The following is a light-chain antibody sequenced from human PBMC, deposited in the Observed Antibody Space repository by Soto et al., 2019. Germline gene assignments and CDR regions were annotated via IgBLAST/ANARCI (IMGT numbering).Light chain of an antibody. V-gene: IGKV1-39*01. J-gene: IGKJ1*01. Sequence: IQMTQSPSSLSASVGDRVTSTGRAGQYIGRYLNWYQQKPGKAPKLLIYAASSLHSGVPSRFSGSGSGTDFTLTISSLQPEDFATYYCLQLNTYPWTFGQGTKVDIK. CDR3: LQLNTYPWT. CDR1: QYIGRY. CDR2: AAS.